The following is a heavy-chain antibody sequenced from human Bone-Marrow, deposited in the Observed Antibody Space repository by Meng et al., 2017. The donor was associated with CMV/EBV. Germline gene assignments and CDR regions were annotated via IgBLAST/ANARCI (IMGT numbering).Heavy chain of an antibody. CDR2: INPSSGST. CDR3: ARGKTGDGSVASRRNLDF. CDR1: GYTFTANF. D-gene: IGHD3-10*01. V-gene: IGHV1-46*01. Sequence: ASVKVSCKTSGYTFTANFIHWVRHAPGQGLEWMGMINPSSGSTSSHQKFKDRVTMTSDTSATTAYLEMRSLKFEDAAMIYCARGKTGDGSVASRRNLDFWGQGTRVTGSS. J-gene: IGHJ4*02.